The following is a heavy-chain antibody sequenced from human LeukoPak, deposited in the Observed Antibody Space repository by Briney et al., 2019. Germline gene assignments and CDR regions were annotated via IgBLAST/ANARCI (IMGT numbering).Heavy chain of an antibody. CDR3: ARLPGTPKES. CDR2: ISYDGSNK. CDR1: GFTFSSYG. V-gene: IGHV3-30*03. Sequence: PGRSLRLSCAASGFTFSSYGMHWVRQAPGKGLEWVAVISYDGSNKYYADSVKGRFTISRDNSKNTLYLQMNSLRAEDTAVYYCARLPGTPKESWGQGTLVTVSS. J-gene: IGHJ5*02. D-gene: IGHD1-26*01.